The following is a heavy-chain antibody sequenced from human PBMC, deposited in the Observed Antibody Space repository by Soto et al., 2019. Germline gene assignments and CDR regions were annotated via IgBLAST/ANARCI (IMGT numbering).Heavy chain of an antibody. CDR1: GYTFTFYY. Sequence: ASVKVSCKTSGYTFTFYYIHWVRQAPGQGLEWMGIINPSVSGTSIAQRFQGRVTMTRDTSTSTVFMELSSLRSDDTAVYYCARAPGSGYDFDYWGQGTLVTVSS. V-gene: IGHV1-46*01. CDR2: INPSVSGT. J-gene: IGHJ4*02. CDR3: ARAPGSGYDFDY. D-gene: IGHD3-22*01.